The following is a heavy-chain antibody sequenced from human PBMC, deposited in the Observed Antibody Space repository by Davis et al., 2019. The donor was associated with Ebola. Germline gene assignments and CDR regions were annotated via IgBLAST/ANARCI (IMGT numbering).Heavy chain of an antibody. D-gene: IGHD2-2*02. CDR3: ARDLYLGSWNYYGMDV. CDR2: IRSKDYGGTT. J-gene: IGHJ6*02. CDR1: GFTLNNAW. Sequence: GGSLRLSCVASGFTLNNAWMSWVRQAPGKGPEWVGFIRSKDYGGTTEFAASVKGRFTISRDDSKSIAYLQMNSLKIEDTAVYYCARDLYLGSWNYYGMDVWGQGTTVTVSS. V-gene: IGHV3-49*04.